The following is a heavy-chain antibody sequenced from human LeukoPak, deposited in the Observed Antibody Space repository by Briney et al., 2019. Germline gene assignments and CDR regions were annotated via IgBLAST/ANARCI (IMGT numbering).Heavy chain of an antibody. D-gene: IGHD3-3*01. J-gene: IGHJ5*02. CDR1: GYTLTELS. CDR2: FDPEDGET. V-gene: IGHV1-24*01. CDR3: ATARSFWSGYYGYHWFDP. Sequence: GASVKVSCKVSGYTLTELSMHWVRQAPGKGLEWMGGFDPEDGETIYAQKFQGRVTMTEDTSTDTAYMELSSLRSEDTAVYYCATARSFWSGYYGYHWFDPWGQGTLVTVSS.